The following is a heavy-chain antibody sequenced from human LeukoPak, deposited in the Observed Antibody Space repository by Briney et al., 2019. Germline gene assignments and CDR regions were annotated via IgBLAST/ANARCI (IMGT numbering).Heavy chain of an antibody. D-gene: IGHD3-22*01. V-gene: IGHV3-48*01. CDR2: ISSGSTTI. Sequence: GGSLRLSCAASGFTFSTYSMSWVRQAPGQGLEWVSYISSGSTTIYNADSVKGRFTISRDNSKNTLYLQMNSLRAEDTAVYYCAKADYYDSNTYRAQFFQHWGQGTLVTVSS. J-gene: IGHJ1*01. CDR1: GFTFSTYS. CDR3: AKADYYDSNTYRAQFFQH.